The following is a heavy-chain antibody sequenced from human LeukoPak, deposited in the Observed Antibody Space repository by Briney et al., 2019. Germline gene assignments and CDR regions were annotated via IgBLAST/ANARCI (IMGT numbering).Heavy chain of an antibody. CDR1: GFTFSDYY. D-gene: IGHD2-2*01. V-gene: IGHV3-11*05. CDR2: ISSSSSYT. Sequence: GGSLRLSCAASGFTFSDYYMSWIRQAPGKGLEWVSYISSSSSYTNYADSVKGRFTISRDNAKNSLYLQMSSLRAEDTAVYYCARVGYCSSTSCSRGDYFDYWGQGTLVTVSS. CDR3: ARVGYCSSTSCSRGDYFDY. J-gene: IGHJ4*02.